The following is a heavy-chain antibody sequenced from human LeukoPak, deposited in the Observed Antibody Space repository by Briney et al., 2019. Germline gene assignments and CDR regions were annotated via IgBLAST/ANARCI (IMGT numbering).Heavy chain of an antibody. CDR2: ISGSGGST. CDR3: AKDGPGEDFWSGYYLGEYYYYMDV. D-gene: IGHD3-3*01. V-gene: IGHV3-23*01. Sequence: GGSLRLSCAASGFTFSSYAMSWVRQAPGKGLGWVSAISGSGGSTYYADSVKGRFTISRDNSKNTPYLQMNSLRAEDTAVYYCAKDGPGEDFWSGYYLGEYYYYMDVWGKGTTVTVSS. J-gene: IGHJ6*03. CDR1: GFTFSSYA.